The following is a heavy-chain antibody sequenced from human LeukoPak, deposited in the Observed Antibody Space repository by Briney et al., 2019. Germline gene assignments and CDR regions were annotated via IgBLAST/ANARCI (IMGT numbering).Heavy chain of an antibody. J-gene: IGHJ4*02. CDR1: GGTFSSYA. Sequence: SVKVSCKASGGTFSSYAISWVRQAPGQGLEWMGGIIPIFGTANYAQKFQGRVTITTDESTSTAYMELSSLRSEDTAVYYCARGRSGYDFWSGYSKAPHSDYCGQGTLVTVSS. V-gene: IGHV1-69*05. CDR3: ARGRSGYDFWSGYSKAPHSDY. D-gene: IGHD3-3*01. CDR2: IIPIFGTA.